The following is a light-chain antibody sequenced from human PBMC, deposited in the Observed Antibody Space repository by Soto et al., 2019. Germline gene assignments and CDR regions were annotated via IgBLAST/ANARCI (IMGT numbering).Light chain of an antibody. CDR1: NSNVGSNT. CDR2: HNN. Sequence: QSVLTQPPSASGTPGQRVTISCSGSNSNVGSNTVDWYQQLPGTAPKLLIYHNNQRPSGVPDRLSGSKSGTSASLAISGLQSEDEAGYYCAAWDDSLNAVVFGGGTKVTVL. V-gene: IGLV1-44*01. CDR3: AAWDDSLNAVV. J-gene: IGLJ2*01.